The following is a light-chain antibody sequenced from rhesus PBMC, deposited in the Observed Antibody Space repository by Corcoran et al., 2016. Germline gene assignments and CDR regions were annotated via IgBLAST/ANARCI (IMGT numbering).Light chain of an antibody. CDR3: QQYSNWPLT. J-gene: IGKJ4*01. CDR2: GAS. Sequence: EIVMTQSPATLSLSPGERATLSCRASQSVSSYVAWYQQKPEQAPRLLIYGASSRSPGIPDRCSGSGSGTDFTLTISSLEPEDFAVYYCQQYSNWPLTFGGGTKVEIK. CDR1: QSVSSY. V-gene: IGKV3S9*01.